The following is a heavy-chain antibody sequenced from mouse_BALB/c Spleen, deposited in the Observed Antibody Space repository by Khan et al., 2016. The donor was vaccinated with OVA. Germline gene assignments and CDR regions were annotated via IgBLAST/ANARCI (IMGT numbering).Heavy chain of an antibody. CDR3: ARSTYRYAFVY. Sequence: EVQLQESGPSLVKPSQTLSLTCSVTGDSITSGYWNWIRKFPGNKLEYMGYIIYTGYTYYNPSLKSRISITRHTSKNQYYLHLSSVTDKDTATYYCARSTYRYAFVYWGQGTLVTVSA. J-gene: IGHJ3*01. V-gene: IGHV3-8*02. D-gene: IGHD2-12*01. CDR2: IIYTGYT. CDR1: GDSITSGY.